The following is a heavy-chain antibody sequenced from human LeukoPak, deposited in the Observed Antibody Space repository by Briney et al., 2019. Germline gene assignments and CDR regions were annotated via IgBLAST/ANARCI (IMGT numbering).Heavy chain of an antibody. CDR3: AKRSGYGGNRNYFDY. CDR1: GFTFSSYG. Sequence: GGSLRLSCAASGFTFSSYGMSWVRQAPGKGLEWVSSISGSGGGTYYADSVKGRFTISRDNSKNTLYLQMNSLRAEDTAVYYCAKRSGYGGNRNYFDYWGQGTPVTVSS. CDR2: ISGSGGGT. V-gene: IGHV3-23*01. D-gene: IGHD4-23*01. J-gene: IGHJ4*02.